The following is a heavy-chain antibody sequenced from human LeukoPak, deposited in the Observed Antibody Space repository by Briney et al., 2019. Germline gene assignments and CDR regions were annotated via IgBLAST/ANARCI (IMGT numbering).Heavy chain of an antibody. V-gene: IGHV3-23*01. CDR1: GFTFRSYA. J-gene: IGHJ3*02. D-gene: IGHD3-22*01. CDR3: AKEDDSSGYYLEDDAFDI. CDR2: ISGSGGST. Sequence: GGSLRLSCAASGFTFRSYAMSWVRQAPGKGLEWVSAISGSGGSTYYADSLKGRFTISRDNSKNTLYLQMNSLRAQDTAVYYCAKEDDSSGYYLEDDAFDIRAKGQWSPSLQ.